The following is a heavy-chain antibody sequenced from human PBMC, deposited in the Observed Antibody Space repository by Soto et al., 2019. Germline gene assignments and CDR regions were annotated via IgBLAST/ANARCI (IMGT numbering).Heavy chain of an antibody. CDR2: ISAYNGNT. D-gene: IGHD2-8*01. CDR3: ARDIVLMVYATTGGGNYYYGMDV. V-gene: IGHV1-18*01. CDR1: GYTFTSYG. Sequence: QVQLVQSGAEVKKPGASVKVSCKASGYTFTSYGISWVRQAPGQGLEWMGWISAYNGNTNYAQKLQGSVNMTTDTSTSTDYRVQGSLRSDDTGVYFCARDIVLMVYATTGGGNYYYGMDVWGQGTTVTVSS. J-gene: IGHJ6*02.